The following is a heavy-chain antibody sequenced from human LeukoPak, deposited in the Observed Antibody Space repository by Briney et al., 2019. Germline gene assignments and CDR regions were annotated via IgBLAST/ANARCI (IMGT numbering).Heavy chain of an antibody. V-gene: IGHV3-33*01. CDR2: IWYDGSNK. CDR1: GFTFSSYG. CDR3: ARVGFLRVAGSYYFDY. Sequence: GGSLRLSCAASGFTFSSYGMHWVRQAPGKGLEWVAVIWYDGSNKYYADSVKGRFTISRDNSKNTLYLQMNSLRAEDTAEYYCARVGFLRVAGSYYFDYWGQGTLVTVSS. D-gene: IGHD6-19*01. J-gene: IGHJ4*02.